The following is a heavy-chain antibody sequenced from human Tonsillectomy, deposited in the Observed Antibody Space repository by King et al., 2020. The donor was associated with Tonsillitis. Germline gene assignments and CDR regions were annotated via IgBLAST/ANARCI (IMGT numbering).Heavy chain of an antibody. CDR1: GGSISSYY. CDR3: ARGYSAHYYYYMDV. CDR2: IYYSGST. D-gene: IGHD4-11*01. J-gene: IGHJ6*03. V-gene: IGHV4-59*01. Sequence: VQLQESGPGLVKPSETLSLTCTVSGGSISSYYWSWIRQPPGKGLEWIGYIYYSGSTNYNPSLKSRVTISVDTSKNQFSLKLSSVTAADTAVYYCARGYSAHYYYYMDVWGKGTTVTVSS.